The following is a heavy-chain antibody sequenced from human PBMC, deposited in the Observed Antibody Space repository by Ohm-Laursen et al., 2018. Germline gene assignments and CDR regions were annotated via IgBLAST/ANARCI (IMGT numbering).Heavy chain of an antibody. CDR1: GFTFSSYG. CDR2: IWYDGSNK. J-gene: IGHJ4*02. Sequence: SLRLSCTASGFTFSSYGMHWVRQAPGKGLEWVAVIWYDGSNKYYADSVKGRFTISRDNSKNTLYLQMNSLRAEDTAVYYCAKEGYSSGWHHIDYWGQGTLVTVSS. CDR3: AKEGYSSGWHHIDY. V-gene: IGHV3-33*06. D-gene: IGHD6-19*01.